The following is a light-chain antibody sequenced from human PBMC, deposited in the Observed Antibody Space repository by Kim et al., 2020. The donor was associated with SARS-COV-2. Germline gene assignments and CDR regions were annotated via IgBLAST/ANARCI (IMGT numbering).Light chain of an antibody. CDR3: QVWDSSSDHPV. CDR1: NIGNKS. Sequence: SYELTQPPSVSVAPGKTARITCGGNNIGNKSVHWYQQKPGQAPVLVIYYDSDRPSGIPERFSGSNSGNTATLTISRVEAGDEADYYCQVWDSSSDHPVFG. CDR2: YDS. J-gene: IGLJ2*01. V-gene: IGLV3-21*04.